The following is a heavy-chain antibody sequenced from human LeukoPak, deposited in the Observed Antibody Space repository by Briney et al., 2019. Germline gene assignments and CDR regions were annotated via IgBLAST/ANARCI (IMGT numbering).Heavy chain of an antibody. Sequence: SETLSLTCTVSGGSISSSSFYWGWIRQPPGKGLVWLGSIYYSGSTYYNPSLKSRVTISVDTSKNQFSLKLSSVTAADTAVYYCARSPTSYSRALDIWGQGTMVTVSS. CDR1: GGSISSSSFY. CDR3: ARSPTSYSRALDI. V-gene: IGHV4-39*07. D-gene: IGHD1-26*01. CDR2: IYYSGST. J-gene: IGHJ3*02.